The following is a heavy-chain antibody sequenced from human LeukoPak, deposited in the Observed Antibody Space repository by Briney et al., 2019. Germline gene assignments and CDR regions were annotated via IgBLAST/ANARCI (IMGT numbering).Heavy chain of an antibody. CDR2: ISSSSSYI. Sequence: PGGSLRLSCAASGFTFSSYSMNWVRQAPGKGLEWVSSISSSSSYIYYADSVKGRFTISRDNAKNSLYLQMNSLRAEDTAVYYCASDLTEDISSGWYGSRAYWGQGTLVTVSS. CDR3: ASDLTEDISSGWYGSRAY. D-gene: IGHD6-19*01. CDR1: GFTFSSYS. V-gene: IGHV3-21*01. J-gene: IGHJ4*02.